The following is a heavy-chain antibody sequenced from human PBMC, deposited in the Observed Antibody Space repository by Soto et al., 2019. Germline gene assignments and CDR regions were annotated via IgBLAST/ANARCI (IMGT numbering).Heavy chain of an antibody. D-gene: IGHD2-2*01. Sequence: GGSLRLSCAASGFTFSTSAMSWVRQAPGKGLEWISAINHIGSSTYYADSVKGRFTISRDNSKNTLYLQMNGLRAEDTAVYYCAQRGTTTWNFDYWGLGTLVTVSS. CDR1: GFTFSTSA. V-gene: IGHV3-23*01. CDR3: AQRGTTTWNFDY. CDR2: INHIGSST. J-gene: IGHJ4*02.